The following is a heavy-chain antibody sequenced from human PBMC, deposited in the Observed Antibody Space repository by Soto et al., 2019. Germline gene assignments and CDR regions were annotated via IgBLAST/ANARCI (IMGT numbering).Heavy chain of an antibody. CDR1: VFSVNMYW. V-gene: IGHV3-74*01. D-gene: IGHD1-1*01. CDR3: TRGPRPISTGTGAY. Sequence: GSLRLSCAASVFSVNMYWMHWVRENPGKGLVWISRIYNDGTYSDYADSVRGRFTISRDNVNDTLYLQMNNLRAEDSGLYYCTRGPRPISTGTGAYWGQGTQVTVSS. CDR2: IYNDGTYS. J-gene: IGHJ4*02.